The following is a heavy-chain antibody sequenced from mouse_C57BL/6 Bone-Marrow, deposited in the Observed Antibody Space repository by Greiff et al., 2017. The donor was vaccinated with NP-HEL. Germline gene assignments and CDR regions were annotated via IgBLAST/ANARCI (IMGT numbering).Heavy chain of an antibody. V-gene: IGHV1-55*01. J-gene: IGHJ2*01. CDR3: ARPYYSNYDFDY. D-gene: IGHD2-5*01. Sequence: QVQLQQPGAELVKPGASVKMSCKASGYTFTSYWITWVKQRPGQGLEWIGDIYPGSGSTNYNEKFKSKATLTVDTSSSTAYMQLSSLTSEDSAVYYCARPYYSNYDFDYWGQGTTLTVFS. CDR2: IYPGSGST. CDR1: GYTFTSYW.